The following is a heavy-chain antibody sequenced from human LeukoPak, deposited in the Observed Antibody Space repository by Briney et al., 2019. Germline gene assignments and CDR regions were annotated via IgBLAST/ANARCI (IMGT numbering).Heavy chain of an antibody. CDR2: INSDGSNI. D-gene: IGHD6-19*01. J-gene: IGHJ4*02. CDR3: ARGSSGWNDNY. CDR1: GFTFSSYW. V-gene: IGHV3-74*01. Sequence: GGSLRLSCAASGFTFSSYWMHWVRQAPGKGLVWVSRINSDGSNIGYADSAKGRFTISRDNAKNTLFLQMNGLRAEDTAVYYCARGSSGWNDNYWGQGTLVTVSS.